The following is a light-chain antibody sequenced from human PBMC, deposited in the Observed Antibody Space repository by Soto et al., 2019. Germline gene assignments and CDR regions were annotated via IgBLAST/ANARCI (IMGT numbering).Light chain of an antibody. CDR2: KAS. CDR3: PHYSVLPLT. J-gene: IGKJ4*01. CDR1: ESISSW. V-gene: IGKV1-5*03. Sequence: DIQMTQFPSTLSASVGDRVTITCRASESISSWLAWCQQKPGKAPKILIYKASTLQSGVPSRVTGSGSGTEFTLTISSLQPDDLATYYCPHYSVLPLTFGGGTKVEIE.